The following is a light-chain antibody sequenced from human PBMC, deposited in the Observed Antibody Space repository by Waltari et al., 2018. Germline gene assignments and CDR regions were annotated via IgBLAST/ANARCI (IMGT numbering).Light chain of an antibody. V-gene: IGKV3-20*01. Sequence: EIVLTQSPGTLSLSPGERATLSCRASQTVGSTYLAWYQQKPGQAPRLLIYAASVRATGIPDRFSGSGSGTEFTLTISRLEPEDSAVYFCQRFGNSPHDTSPWTFGQGTKVEIK. CDR2: AAS. CDR3: QRFGNSPHDTSPWT. CDR1: QTVGSTY. J-gene: IGKJ1*01.